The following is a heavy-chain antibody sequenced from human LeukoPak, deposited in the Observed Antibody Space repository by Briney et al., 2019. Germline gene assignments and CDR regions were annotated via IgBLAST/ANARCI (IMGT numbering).Heavy chain of an antibody. CDR1: GYTFARYY. V-gene: IGHV1-18*04. Sequence: ASVKVSCKASGYTFARYYMQWVRQAPGQGLEWMGWISAYHGNTNYAQKLQGRVTLTTDTSTSTAYMELRSLRSDDTAVYYCARDQYYDSKGWFDPWGQGTLVTVSS. CDR3: ARDQYYDSKGWFDP. D-gene: IGHD3-22*01. CDR2: ISAYHGNT. J-gene: IGHJ5*02.